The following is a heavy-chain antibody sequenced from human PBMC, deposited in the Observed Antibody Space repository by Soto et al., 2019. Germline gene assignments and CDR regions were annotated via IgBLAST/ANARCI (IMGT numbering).Heavy chain of an antibody. V-gene: IGHV3-23*01. CDR3: AKDQYSSGVLNWFDP. D-gene: IGHD6-19*01. CDR1: GFPFSTYA. Sequence: EVRLLESGGGLVQPGGSLRLSCATSGFPFSTYAMGWVRQAPGKGLEWVSLISGNGGRTYYADSVKGRFTISRDNSKNTLYLQMHSLRAEDTAVYYCAKDQYSSGVLNWFDPWGQGTLVTVSS. CDR2: ISGNGGRT. J-gene: IGHJ5*02.